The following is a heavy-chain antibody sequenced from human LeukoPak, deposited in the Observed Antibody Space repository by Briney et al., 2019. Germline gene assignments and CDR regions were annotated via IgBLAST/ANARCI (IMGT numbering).Heavy chain of an antibody. V-gene: IGHV1-69*05. CDR2: IVPLFGTA. J-gene: IGHJ6*03. Sequence: GASVKVSCKASGGTFSNYVISWVRQAPGQGLEWMGGIVPLFGTAHYEQEFQGRVTITRNTSISTAYMELSSLRSEDTAVYYCARPSSGWYGDYYCYYYMDVWGKGTTVTVSS. CDR1: GGTFSNYV. D-gene: IGHD6-19*01. CDR3: ARPSSGWYGDYYCYYYMDV.